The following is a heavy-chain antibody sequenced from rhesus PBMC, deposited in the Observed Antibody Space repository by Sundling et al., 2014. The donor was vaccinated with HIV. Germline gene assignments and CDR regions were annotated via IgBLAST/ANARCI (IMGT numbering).Heavy chain of an antibody. CDR1: GDSFRSSF. CDR3: ARVGSSYPDYFDY. Sequence: QVQLQESGPGLVKPSETLSLTCAVSGDSFRSSFWSWIRQPPGKGLDWIGRIYGSGGSTDYNPSLKSRVTISIDTSKNQFSLKLSSVTAADTAVYYCARVGSSYPDYFDYWGQGVLVTVSS. J-gene: IGHJ4*01. CDR2: IYGSGGST. D-gene: IGHD4-29*01. V-gene: IGHV4-160*01.